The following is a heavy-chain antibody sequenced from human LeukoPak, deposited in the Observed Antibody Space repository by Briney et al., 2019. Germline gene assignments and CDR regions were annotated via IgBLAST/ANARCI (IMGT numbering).Heavy chain of an antibody. CDR1: GYTLTELS. CDR2: FDPEDGET. CDR3: AANPLYYYGSGSPRFDF. D-gene: IGHD3-10*01. J-gene: IGHJ4*02. Sequence: ASVKVSCKVPGYTLTELSMHWVRQAPGKGLEWMGGFDPEDGETIYAQKFQGRVTMTEDTSTDTAYMELSSLRSEDTAVYYCAANPLYYYGSGSPRFDFWGQGTLVTVSS. V-gene: IGHV1-24*01.